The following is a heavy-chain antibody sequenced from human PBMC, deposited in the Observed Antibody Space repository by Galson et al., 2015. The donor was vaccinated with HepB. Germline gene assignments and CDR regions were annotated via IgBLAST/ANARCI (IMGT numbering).Heavy chain of an antibody. CDR1: GFTFSSYA. D-gene: IGHD5-12*01. Sequence: SLRLSCAASGFTFSSYAMSWDRQAPGKGLEWVSAISGSGGSTYYADSVKGRFTISRDNSKNTLYLQMNSLRAEDTAVYYCAKVPGGFYWYFDLWGRGTLVTVSS. CDR2: ISGSGGST. V-gene: IGHV3-23*01. CDR3: AKVPGGFYWYFDL. J-gene: IGHJ2*01.